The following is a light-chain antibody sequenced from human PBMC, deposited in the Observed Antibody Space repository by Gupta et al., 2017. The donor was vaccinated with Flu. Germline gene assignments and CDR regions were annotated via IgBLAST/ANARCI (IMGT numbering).Light chain of an antibody. CDR1: QSVSSSS. V-gene: IGKV3-20*01. CDR3: QQYGNSPLYS. J-gene: IGKJ2*03. CDR2: ATS. Sequence: EIVLTQSPDTLSLSPGERATLSCRASQSVSSSSLAWFQQKPGQSPRLLIYATSTRATGIPDRFSGSGSGTDFTLTISRLEPEDFAVFYRQQYGNSPLYSFGQGTRLEIK.